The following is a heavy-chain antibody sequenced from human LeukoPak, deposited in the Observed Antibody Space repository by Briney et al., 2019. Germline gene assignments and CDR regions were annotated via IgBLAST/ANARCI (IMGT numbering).Heavy chain of an antibody. D-gene: IGHD3-22*01. CDR2: IYYSGST. CDR1: GGSISSYY. CDR3: ARIYYDSSGYRSFDY. J-gene: IGHJ4*02. V-gene: IGHV4-59*08. Sequence: SETPSLTCTVSGGSISSYYWSWIRQPPGKGLEWIGYIYYSGSTNYNPSLKSRVTISVDTSKNQFSLKLSSVTAADTAVYYCARIYYDSSGYRSFDYWGQGTLVTVSS.